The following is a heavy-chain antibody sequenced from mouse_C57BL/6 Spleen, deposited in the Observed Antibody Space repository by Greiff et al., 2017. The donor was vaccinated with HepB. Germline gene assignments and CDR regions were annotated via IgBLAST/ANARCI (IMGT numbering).Heavy chain of an antibody. CDR1: GFTFNTYA. V-gene: IGHV10-3*01. J-gene: IGHJ4*01. CDR2: IRSKSSNYAT. Sequence: EVNVVESGGGLVQPKGSLKLSCAASGFTFNTYAMHWVRQAPGKGLEWVARIRSKSSNYATYYADSVKDRFTISRDDSQSMLYLQMNNLKTEDTAMYYCVRGNDGYSSYAMDYWGQGTSVTVSS. D-gene: IGHD2-3*01. CDR3: VRGNDGYSSYAMDY.